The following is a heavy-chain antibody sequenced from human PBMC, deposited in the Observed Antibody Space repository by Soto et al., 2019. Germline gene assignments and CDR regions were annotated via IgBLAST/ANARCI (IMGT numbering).Heavy chain of an antibody. Sequence: QVQLQESGPGLVKPSGTLSLTCAVSGDSISSDKWWSWVRQPPGKGLGWIGEIHHSGRTNYNPSLKSPFTKSVKKSKNQLSLELSARPAADTALYFCAGGGGWQFDYWGQGTLVTVSS. CDR1: GDSISSDKW. CDR3: AGGGGWQFDY. J-gene: IGHJ4*02. CDR2: IHHSGRT. D-gene: IGHD2-15*01. V-gene: IGHV4-4*02.